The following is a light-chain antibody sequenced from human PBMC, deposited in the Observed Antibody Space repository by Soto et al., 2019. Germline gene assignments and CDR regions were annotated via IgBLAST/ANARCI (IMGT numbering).Light chain of an antibody. CDR1: QNVNNN. CDR2: GAS. CDR3: QQYSNWPPL. V-gene: IGKV3-15*01. J-gene: IGKJ1*01. Sequence: EIVMTQSPASLSVSPGERATLSCRASQNVNNNLAWYQQKPGQAPRLLIYGASTRAIGIPARFSGSGSGTEFTLTISSLQSEDSAVYNCQQYSNWPPLFGHGTTVEIK.